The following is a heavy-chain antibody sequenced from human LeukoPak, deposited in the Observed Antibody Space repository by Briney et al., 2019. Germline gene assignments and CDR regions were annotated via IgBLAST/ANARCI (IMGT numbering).Heavy chain of an antibody. Sequence: GGSLRLSCAASGFTFSSYGMHWVRQAPGKGLEWVAFIRYDGSNKYYADSVKGRFTISRDNSKNTLYLQMNTLRAEDTAVYYCAKDLELVLDYWGQGILVTVSS. V-gene: IGHV3-30*02. D-gene: IGHD6-13*01. J-gene: IGHJ4*02. CDR2: IRYDGSNK. CDR3: AKDLELVLDY. CDR1: GFTFSSYG.